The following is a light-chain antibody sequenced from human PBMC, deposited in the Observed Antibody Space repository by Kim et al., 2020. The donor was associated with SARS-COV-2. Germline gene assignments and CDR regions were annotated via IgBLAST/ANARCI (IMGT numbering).Light chain of an antibody. CDR2: DVS. CDR1: SGDIGVYNY. J-gene: IGLJ1*01. V-gene: IGLV2-14*03. CDR3: SSFTTSTTYV. Sequence: GQSITISCTGTSGDIGVYNYVSWYQHHPGKAPKLIIFDVSTRPSGVSNHFSGSKSGNTASLTISGLQAEDEADYFCSSFTTSTTYVFGTGTKVTVL.